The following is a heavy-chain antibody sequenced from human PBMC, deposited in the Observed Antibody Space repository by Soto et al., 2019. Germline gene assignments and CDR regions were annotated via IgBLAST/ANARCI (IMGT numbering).Heavy chain of an antibody. CDR3: ARGHSGYSYGYD. Sequence: SSETLSLTCAVYGGSFSGYYWSWIRQPPGKGLEWIGEINHSGSTNYNPSLKSRVTISVDTSKNQFSLKLSSVTAADTAVYYCARGHSGYSYGYDWGQGTLVTVSS. CDR1: GGSFSGYY. CDR2: INHSGST. V-gene: IGHV4-34*01. J-gene: IGHJ4*02. D-gene: IGHD5-18*01.